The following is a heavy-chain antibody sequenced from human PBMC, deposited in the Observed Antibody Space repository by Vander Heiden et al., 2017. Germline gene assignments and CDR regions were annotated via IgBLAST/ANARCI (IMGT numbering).Heavy chain of an antibody. CDR2: ISSTSTYI. D-gene: IGHD3-22*01. Sequence: EVQLVESGGGLVKPGGSLRLPCAASGFAFSTYTMNWVRQAPGKGLEWVSSISSTSTYIYYADSVKGRFTISRDNARNSLYLQMNSLRAEDTAVYYCARVYDSSGYSPPFGYWGQGTLVTVSS. CDR1: GFAFSTYT. CDR3: ARVYDSSGYSPPFGY. V-gene: IGHV3-21*01. J-gene: IGHJ4*02.